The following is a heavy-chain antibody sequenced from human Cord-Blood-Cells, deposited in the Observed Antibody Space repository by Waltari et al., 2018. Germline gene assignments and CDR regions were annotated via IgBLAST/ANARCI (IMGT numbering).Heavy chain of an antibody. J-gene: IGHJ3*02. V-gene: IGHV3-7*01. CDR2: IKQDGSEK. CDR3: ASSIAAAAGAFDI. Sequence: EVQLVESGGGLVEPGGSLRLSCAASGFTFSSDWMRWVRQAPGKGLEWVANIKQDGSEKYYVDSVKGRFTISRDNAKNSLYLQMNSLRAEDTAVYYCASSIAAAAGAFDIWGQGTMVTVSS. CDR1: GFTFSSDW. D-gene: IGHD6-13*01.